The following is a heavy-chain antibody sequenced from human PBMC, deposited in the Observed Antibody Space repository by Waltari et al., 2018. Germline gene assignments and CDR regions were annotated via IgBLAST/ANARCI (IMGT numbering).Heavy chain of an antibody. J-gene: IGHJ4*02. CDR2: ISGSGGST. D-gene: IGHD3-3*01. CDR3: ANVRTGYDFWSGYYGPSDY. V-gene: IGHV3-23*04. CDR1: GFTFSSYA. Sequence: EVQLVESGGGLVQPGGSLRLSCAASGFTFSSYAMSWVRQAPGKGLEWVSAISGSGGSTYYAYSVKGRLTISRDNSKNTLYLQMNSLRAEDTAVYYCANVRTGYDFWSGYYGPSDYWGQGTLVTVSS.